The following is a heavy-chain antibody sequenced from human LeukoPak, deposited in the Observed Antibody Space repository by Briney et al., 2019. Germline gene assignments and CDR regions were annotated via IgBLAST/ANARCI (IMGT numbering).Heavy chain of an antibody. J-gene: IGHJ4*02. CDR2: ISGSGGGT. Sequence: GGSLRPSCAASGFTFGNSAMSWVRQAPGKRLEWVSGISGSGGGTYYADSVKGRFTISRDNSKNTLYLQMNSLRAEDTAVYYCAKAGSIRFDYWGQGTLVTVSS. CDR1: GFTFGNSA. CDR3: AKAGSIRFDY. V-gene: IGHV3-23*01. D-gene: IGHD1-26*01.